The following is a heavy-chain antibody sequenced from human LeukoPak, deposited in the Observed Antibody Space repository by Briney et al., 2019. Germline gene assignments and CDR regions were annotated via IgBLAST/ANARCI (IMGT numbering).Heavy chain of an antibody. Sequence: GASVKVPCKASGYTFTSYGISWVRQAPGQGLEWMGWISAYNGNTNYAQKFQGRVTITADESTSTAYMELSSLRSEDTAVYYCARDPDYDFWSGYYSWGQGTLVTVSS. CDR3: ARDPDYDFWSGYYS. J-gene: IGHJ4*02. V-gene: IGHV1-18*01. CDR2: ISAYNGNT. D-gene: IGHD3-3*01. CDR1: GYTFTSYG.